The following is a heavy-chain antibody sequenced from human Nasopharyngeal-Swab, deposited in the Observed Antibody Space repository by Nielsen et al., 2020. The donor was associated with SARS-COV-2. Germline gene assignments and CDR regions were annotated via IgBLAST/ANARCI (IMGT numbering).Heavy chain of an antibody. CDR2: IRYDGSNT. V-gene: IGHV3-30*02. Sequence: GGSLRLSFAASGFTFSSSGMHWVRQAPGKGLEWVAFIRYDGSNTYYADSAKGRFTTSRDNSKNTLYLQMNSLRAEDTGVYYCAKDRYCSGTRCHYYYYYYMDVWGKGTTVTVSS. CDR3: AKDRYCSGTRCHYYYYYYMDV. D-gene: IGHD2-2*01. J-gene: IGHJ6*03. CDR1: GFTFSSSG.